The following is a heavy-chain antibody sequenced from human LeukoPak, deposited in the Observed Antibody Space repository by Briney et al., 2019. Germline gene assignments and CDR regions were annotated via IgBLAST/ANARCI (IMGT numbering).Heavy chain of an antibody. Sequence: GGSLRLSCAASGFTFSSYEMNWVRQAPGKGLEWVSYISSSGSTIYYADSVKGRFTISRDNAKNSLYLQMNSLRAEDTAVYYCAAISGWYVDAFDIWGQGKMVTVSS. CDR3: AAISGWYVDAFDI. CDR1: GFTFSSYE. J-gene: IGHJ3*02. V-gene: IGHV3-48*03. CDR2: ISSSGSTI. D-gene: IGHD6-19*01.